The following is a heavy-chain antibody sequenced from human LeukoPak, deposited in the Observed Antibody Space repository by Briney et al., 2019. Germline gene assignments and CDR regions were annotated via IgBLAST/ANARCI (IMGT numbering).Heavy chain of an antibody. J-gene: IGHJ4*02. CDR1: GYSISSGYY. CDR2: IYHSGST. D-gene: IGHD3-10*01. CDR3: ARASTQGETDY. Sequence: SETLSLTCTVSGYSISSGYYWGWIRQPPGKGLEWIGSIYHSGSTYYNPSLKSRVTISVDTSKNQFSLKLSSVTTADTAVYYCARASTQGETDYWGQGTLVTVSS. V-gene: IGHV4-38-2*02.